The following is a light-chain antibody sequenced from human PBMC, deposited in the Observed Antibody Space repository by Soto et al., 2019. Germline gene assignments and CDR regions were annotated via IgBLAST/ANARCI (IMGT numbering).Light chain of an antibody. J-gene: IGKJ2*01. CDR3: QQSYSTPYT. Sequence: DIPMTQYPSSLSASVGDRVTITCRASQSISSYLNWYQQKPGKAPKLLIYAASSLQSGVPSRFSGSGSGTDFTLTISSLQPEDFATYYCQQSYSTPYTFGQGTKLEIK. CDR2: AAS. V-gene: IGKV1-39*01. CDR1: QSISSY.